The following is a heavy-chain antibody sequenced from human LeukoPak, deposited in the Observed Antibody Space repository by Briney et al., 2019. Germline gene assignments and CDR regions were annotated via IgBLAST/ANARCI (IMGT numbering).Heavy chain of an antibody. D-gene: IGHD4-17*01. Sequence: ASVKVSCKVSGYTLTELSMHWVRQAPGKGLEWMGGFDPEDGETIYAQKFQGRVTTTEDTSTDTAYMELSSLRSEDTAVYYCATVILGHYGDYLPDFDYWGQGTLVTVSS. V-gene: IGHV1-24*01. J-gene: IGHJ4*02. CDR3: ATVILGHYGDYLPDFDY. CDR2: FDPEDGET. CDR1: GYTLTELS.